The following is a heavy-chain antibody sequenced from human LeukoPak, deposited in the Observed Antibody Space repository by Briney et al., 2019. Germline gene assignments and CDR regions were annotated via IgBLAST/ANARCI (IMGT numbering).Heavy chain of an antibody. J-gene: IGHJ4*02. Sequence: SETLSLTCAVSGGSISSGGYSWSWIRQPPGKGLEWIGYIYHSGSTYYNPSLKSRITISIDRSKNHLSLKLSSVTAADTAVYYCARRSSLAWDYWGQGTLVTVSS. CDR2: IYHSGST. V-gene: IGHV4-30-2*01. CDR1: GGSISSGGYS. CDR3: ARRSSLAWDY.